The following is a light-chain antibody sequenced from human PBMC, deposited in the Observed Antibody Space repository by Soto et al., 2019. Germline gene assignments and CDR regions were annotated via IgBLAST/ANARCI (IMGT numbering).Light chain of an antibody. V-gene: IGKV3-11*01. Sequence: EIVLTQSPATLSLSPGERATLSCRASQSVSSYLAWYHQKPGHAPRLLIYDASNRATGIPARLSGSGSGTDFTLTNSSLEPEDFAVYYCQKRSNWPPITFGGGTKVEIK. CDR2: DAS. J-gene: IGKJ4*01. CDR1: QSVSSY. CDR3: QKRSNWPPIT.